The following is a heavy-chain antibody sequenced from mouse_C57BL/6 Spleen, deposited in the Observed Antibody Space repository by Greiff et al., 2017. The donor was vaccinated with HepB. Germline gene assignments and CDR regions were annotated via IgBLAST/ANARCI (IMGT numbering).Heavy chain of an antibody. V-gene: IGHV5-4*01. CDR3: ARGTGNYAMDY. D-gene: IGHD4-1*01. CDR1: GFTFSSYA. Sequence: EVQVVESGGGLVKPGGSLKLSCAASGFTFSSYAMSWVRQTPEKRLEWVATISDGGSYTYYPDNVKGRFTISRDNAKNNLYLQMSHLKSEDTAMYYCARGTGNYAMDYWGQGTSVTVSS. CDR2: ISDGGSYT. J-gene: IGHJ4*01.